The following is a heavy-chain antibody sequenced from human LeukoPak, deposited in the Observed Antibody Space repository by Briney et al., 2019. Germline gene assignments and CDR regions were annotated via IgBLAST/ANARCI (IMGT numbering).Heavy chain of an antibody. CDR2: IYDSAST. D-gene: IGHD3-16*01. CDR3: ARGRTQGGSFVDWNFDL. CDR1: GGSIFDTNYY. J-gene: IGHJ2*01. V-gene: IGHV4-30-4*01. Sequence: SETLSLTCTVSGGSIFDTNYYWSWIRQPPGKGLEWIGYIYDSASTFYAPSLKSRITMSIDTSGNQFSLKLSAVTAADTAVYYCARGRTQGGSFVDWNFDLWGRGTPVTVSS.